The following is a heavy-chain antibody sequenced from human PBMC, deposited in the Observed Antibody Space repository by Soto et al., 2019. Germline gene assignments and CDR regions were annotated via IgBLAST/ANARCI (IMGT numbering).Heavy chain of an antibody. Sequence: ASVKVSCKASGYTFTSYYIHWVRQAPGQGLEWMGIIHCSGGGTTYAQKFQDRVTMTRDTSSTTVYMELSSLRSEDTAVYFCVRDPINYYDSSGYMVDPWGQGTQVTVSS. D-gene: IGHD3-22*01. J-gene: IGHJ5*02. CDR2: IHCSGGGT. CDR3: VRDPINYYDSSGYMVDP. V-gene: IGHV1-46*03. CDR1: GYTFTSYY.